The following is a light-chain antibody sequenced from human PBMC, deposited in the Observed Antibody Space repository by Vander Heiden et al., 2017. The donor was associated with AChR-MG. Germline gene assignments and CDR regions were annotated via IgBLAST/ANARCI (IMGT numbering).Light chain of an antibody. J-gene: IGKJ4*01. CDR1: QGISSY. V-gene: IGKV1-8*01. CDR2: AAS. Sequence: AIRMTQSPSSFSASTGDRVTITCRASQGISSYLAWYQQKPGKAPKLLIYAASTLQSGVPSRFSGSGSGTDFTLTISCLQSEDFATYYCQQYDSYPELTFACGTKVGI. CDR3: QQYDSYPELT.